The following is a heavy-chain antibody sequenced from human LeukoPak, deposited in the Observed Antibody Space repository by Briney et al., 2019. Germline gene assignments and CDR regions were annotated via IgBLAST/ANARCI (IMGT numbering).Heavy chain of an antibody. CDR3: ATGRDIPTAY. CDR1: GYTLTSYG. V-gene: IGHV1-18*01. J-gene: IGHJ4*02. D-gene: IGHD3-9*01. Sequence: ASVKVSCKASGYTLTSYGISWVRQAPGQGLEWMGWISAYNGNTNYAQKLQGRVTMTTDTSTSTAYMELRSLKSADTAVYYCATGRDIPTAYWGQGTLVTVSS. CDR2: ISAYNGNT.